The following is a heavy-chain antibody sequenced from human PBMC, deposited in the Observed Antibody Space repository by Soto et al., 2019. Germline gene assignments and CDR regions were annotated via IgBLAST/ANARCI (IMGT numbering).Heavy chain of an antibody. Sequence: QVQLVKSGAEVKKPGASVKVSCKASGYTFTSYDINWVRQATGQGLEWMGWMNPNSGNTGYAQKFEGRITMTRNTSISTAYMELSSLRSEDTAVYYCARGITIFGVVSRGRGQGTLVTVSS. CDR2: MNPNSGNT. J-gene: IGHJ4*02. D-gene: IGHD3-3*01. V-gene: IGHV1-8*01. CDR1: GYTFTSYD. CDR3: ARGITIFGVVSRG.